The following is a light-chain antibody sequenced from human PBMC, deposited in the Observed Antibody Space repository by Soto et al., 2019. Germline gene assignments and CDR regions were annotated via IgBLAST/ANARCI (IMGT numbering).Light chain of an antibody. CDR3: NSYTTSSTVV. CDR2: AVS. V-gene: IGLV2-14*03. CDR1: SSDIGGYNY. J-gene: IGLJ3*02. Sequence: QSALTQPASVSGSPAQSITISCTGTSSDIGGYNYVSWYKHHPGKAPKLLIFAVSLRPTGISDRFSGSKSGNTASLTISGLQAEDEGDYYCNSYTTSSTVVFGGGTKLTVL.